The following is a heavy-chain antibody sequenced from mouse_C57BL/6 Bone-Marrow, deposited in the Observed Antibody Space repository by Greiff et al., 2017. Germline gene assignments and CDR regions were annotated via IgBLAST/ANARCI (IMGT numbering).Heavy chain of an antibody. V-gene: IGHV5-6*01. J-gene: IGHJ2*01. CDR2: ISSGGSYT. Sequence: EVQLVESGGDLVKPGGSLKLSCAASGFTFSSYGMSWVRQTPDKRLEWVATISSGGSYTYYPDSVKGRFTISRDNAKNTLYLQMSSLKSEDTAMYYCARQGGWGQGTTLTVSS. CDR1: GFTFSSYG. CDR3: ARQGG.